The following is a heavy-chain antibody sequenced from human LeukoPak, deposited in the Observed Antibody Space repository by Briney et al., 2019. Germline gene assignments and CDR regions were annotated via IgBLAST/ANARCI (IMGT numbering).Heavy chain of an antibody. J-gene: IGHJ6*02. CDR1: GFTFSTFD. Sequence: GGSLRLSCAAPGFTFSTFDMNWVRQAPGKGLEWVSYISSGSSTIYYADSVKGRFTISRDNAKNSLYLQMNSLRAEDTAVYYCARLRYYAMDVWGQGTTVIVSS. CDR2: ISSGSSTI. V-gene: IGHV3-48*01. CDR3: ARLRYYAMDV.